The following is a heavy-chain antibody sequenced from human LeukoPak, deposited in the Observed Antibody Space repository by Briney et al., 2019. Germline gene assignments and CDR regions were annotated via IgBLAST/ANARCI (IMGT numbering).Heavy chain of an antibody. CDR2: ISSSGTYI. CDR3: ARVRSYSDAYYDFDP. D-gene: IGHD1-26*01. V-gene: IGHV3-21*01. Sequence: GGSLRLSCAASGFTFISHSMNWVRQAPGKGLEWVSTISSSGTYIYYADSVRGRFTISRDNARNSLYLQMNSLRAEDTAIYHCARVRSYSDAYYDFDPWGQGTLVTVSS. CDR1: GFTFISHS. J-gene: IGHJ5*02.